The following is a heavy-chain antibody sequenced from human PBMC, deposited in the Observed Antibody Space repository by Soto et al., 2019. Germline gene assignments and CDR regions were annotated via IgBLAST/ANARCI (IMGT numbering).Heavy chain of an antibody. CDR1: GFTFSSYW. CDR3: ARDTTWGRYFDWPRPFPWFDP. Sequence: GGSPRLSCAASGFTFSSYWMSWVRQAPGKGLEWVANIKQDGSEKYYVDSVKGRFTISRDNAKNSLYLQMNSLRAEDTVVYYWARDTTWGRYFDWPRPFPWFDPWGQGTLVTVSS. V-gene: IGHV3-7*01. CDR2: IKQDGSEK. J-gene: IGHJ5*02. D-gene: IGHD3-9*01.